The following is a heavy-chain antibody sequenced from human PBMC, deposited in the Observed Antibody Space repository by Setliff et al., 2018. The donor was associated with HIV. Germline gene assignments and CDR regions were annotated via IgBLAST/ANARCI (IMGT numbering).Heavy chain of an antibody. D-gene: IGHD2-21*01. CDR3: ARGRGPVAGDAFDI. J-gene: IGHJ3*02. V-gene: IGHV4-34*01. CDR1: GGSFSGYY. CDR2: IDHTGIS. Sequence: SETLSLTCAVYGGSFSGYYWTWIRQPPGKGLEWIGEIDHTGISNYKPSLKSRVTISVDTSKNQYSLKLHSVTAADTTIYYCARGRGPVAGDAFDIWGRGTMVTVSS.